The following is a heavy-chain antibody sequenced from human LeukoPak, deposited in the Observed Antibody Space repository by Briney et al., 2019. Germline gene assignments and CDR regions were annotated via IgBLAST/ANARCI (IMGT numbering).Heavy chain of an antibody. CDR2: ISSNGGST. CDR1: GFTFSSYA. CDR3: VKGGQGLRYFDWLLSDYYYGMDV. J-gene: IGHJ6*04. D-gene: IGHD3-9*01. Sequence: TGGSLRPSCSASGFTFSSYAMHWVRQAPGKGLEYVSAISSNGGSTYYADSVKGRFTISRDNSKNTLYLQMSSLRAEDTAVYYCVKGGQGLRYFDWLLSDYYYGMDVWGKGTTVTVSS. V-gene: IGHV3-64D*06.